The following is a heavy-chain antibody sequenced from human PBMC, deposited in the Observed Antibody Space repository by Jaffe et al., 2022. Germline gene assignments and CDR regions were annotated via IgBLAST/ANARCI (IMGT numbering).Heavy chain of an antibody. J-gene: IGHJ3*02. CDR3: ARDLYPGIAVAGTGAFDI. V-gene: IGHV1-69*01. Sequence: QVQLVQSGAEVKKPGSSVKVSCKASGGTFSSYAISWVRQAPGQGLEWMGGIIPIFGTANYAQKFQGRVTITADESTSTAYMELSSLRSEDTAVYYCARDLYPGIAVAGTGAFDIWGQGTMVTVSS. D-gene: IGHD6-19*01. CDR1: GGTFSSYA. CDR2: IIPIFGTA.